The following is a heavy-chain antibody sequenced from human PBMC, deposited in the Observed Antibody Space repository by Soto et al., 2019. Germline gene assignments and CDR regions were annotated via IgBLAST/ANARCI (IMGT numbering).Heavy chain of an antibody. D-gene: IGHD3-9*01. J-gene: IGHJ5*02. Sequence: QGGGSRILSCSPSGFIVSSFAMHSLRQAPGKVLEWLAFMSFDGRKKYYTDSVRGRFTISRDISENTLYLQMNSFRVDDTAIYYCFRAGISGFDSAVYGAWLDPWGQGTQVTVSS. CDR3: FRAGISGFDSAVYGAWLDP. V-gene: IGHV3-30*10. CDR1: GFIVSSFA. CDR2: MSFDGRKK.